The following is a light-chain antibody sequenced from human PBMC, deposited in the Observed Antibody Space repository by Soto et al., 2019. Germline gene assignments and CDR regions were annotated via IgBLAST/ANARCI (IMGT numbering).Light chain of an antibody. J-gene: IGKJ1*01. CDR1: QSVTSNY. CDR2: GIS. CDR3: EQYGSSPRT. V-gene: IGKV3-20*01. Sequence: EIVLTQSPGTLSLSTGERATLSCGASQSVTSNYFAWYQQKPGQAPRLLIYGISDRATGIPDRFSGSGSGTDFTLTISRLEPEDFAVYYCEQYGSSPRTFGQGTKVDI.